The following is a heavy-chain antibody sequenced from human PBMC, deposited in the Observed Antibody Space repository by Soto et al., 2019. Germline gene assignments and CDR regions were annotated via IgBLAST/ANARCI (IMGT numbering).Heavy chain of an antibody. CDR1: GFTFNSYA. CDR3: AKDRNYGSGTYSDSYLDY. CDR2: ISGSGGTT. V-gene: IGHV3-23*01. D-gene: IGHD3-10*01. Sequence: EVQLLESGGGLVQPGGSLRLSCGGSGFTFNSYAMTWVRQAPGKGLEWVSAISGSGGTTYYANSVKGRFTISRDQSKDTLNLQMNSQKAEETAIYYYAKDRNYGSGTYSDSYLDYWGQGTLVTVSS. J-gene: IGHJ4*02.